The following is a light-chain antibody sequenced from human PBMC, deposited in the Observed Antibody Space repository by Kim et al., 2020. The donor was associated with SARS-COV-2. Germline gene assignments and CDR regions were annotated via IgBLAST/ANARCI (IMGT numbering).Light chain of an antibody. J-gene: IGLJ3*02. CDR1: RNDVGGNDY. CDR3: FSHTNTDTGV. CDR2: GVT. Sequence: GHATTNSRTGTRNDVGGNDYVSWYQQPPDNAPKLIIYGVTKRPSGVSDRFSGSKSGNTASLTISGLQAEDEADYYCFSHTNTDTGVFGGGTQLTVL. V-gene: IGLV2-14*03.